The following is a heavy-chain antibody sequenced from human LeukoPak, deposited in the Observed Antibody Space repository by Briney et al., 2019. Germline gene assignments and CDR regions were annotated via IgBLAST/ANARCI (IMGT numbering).Heavy chain of an antibody. CDR2: NSGSGGST. CDR3: TKGTIWLPFDY. V-gene: IGHV3-23*01. CDR1: GFTFSNYA. Sequence: PGGSLRLSCAASGFTFSNYAMSWARQAPGKGLEWLSANSGSGGSTYYADSVKGRFTISRDNSKNTLYLQMNSLRAEDTAVYYCTKGTIWLPFDYWGQGTLVTVSS. J-gene: IGHJ4*02. D-gene: IGHD5-18*01.